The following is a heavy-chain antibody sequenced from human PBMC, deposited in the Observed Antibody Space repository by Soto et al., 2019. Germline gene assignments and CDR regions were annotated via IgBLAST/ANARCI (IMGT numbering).Heavy chain of an antibody. CDR2: FRTSGDGGTT. CDR1: GFTFSSYS. CDR3: ARSGYNYGYNWFDH. V-gene: IGHV3-23*01. Sequence: PGGSLRLSCAASGFTFSSYSMSWVRQAPGKGLEWVSGFRTSGDGGTTCYADSVKGRFTISRDNSKNMLFLQMNSLRAEDTAVYYCARSGYNYGYNWFDHWGHGTLVTVSS. J-gene: IGHJ5*02. D-gene: IGHD5-18*01.